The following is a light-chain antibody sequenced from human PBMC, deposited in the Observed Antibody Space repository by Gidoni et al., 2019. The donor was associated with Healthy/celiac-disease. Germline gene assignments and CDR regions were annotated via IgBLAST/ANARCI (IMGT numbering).Light chain of an antibody. CDR1: SSDVGSYNL. CDR3: CSYAGSSTPNWV. CDR2: EGS. Sequence: QSALTQPASVSGSPGPSITISCTGTSSDVGSYNLVSWYQQHPGKAPKLMIYEGSKRPSGVSNRFSGSKSGNTASLTISGLQAEDEADYYCCSYAGSSTPNWVFGGGTKLTVL. J-gene: IGLJ3*02. V-gene: IGLV2-23*01.